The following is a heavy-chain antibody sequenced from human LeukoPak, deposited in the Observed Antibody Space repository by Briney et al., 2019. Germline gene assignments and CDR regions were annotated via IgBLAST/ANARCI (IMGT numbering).Heavy chain of an antibody. Sequence: PGGSLRLSCAASGFTFSSYAMHWVRQAPGKGLEYVSAISSNGGSTYYANSVKGRFTISRDNSKNTLYLQMGSLRAEDMAVYYCASGVFRYCSSTSCYTSDYWGQGTLVTDSS. CDR2: ISSNGGST. CDR1: GFTFSSYA. J-gene: IGHJ4*02. D-gene: IGHD2-2*02. CDR3: ASGVFRYCSSTSCYTSDY. V-gene: IGHV3-64*01.